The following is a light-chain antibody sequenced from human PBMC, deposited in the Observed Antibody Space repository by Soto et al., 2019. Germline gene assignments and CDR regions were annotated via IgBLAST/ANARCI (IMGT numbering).Light chain of an antibody. J-gene: IGKJ1*01. CDR3: QQYYTNSWS. CDR2: WAS. Sequence: IVMTQSPDSLAVSLGERATINCKSSQSVLYSPNNKNYLAWYQHKPGQPPKMLIYWASIRESGVPDRFSGSWSGTDFTLNISSRQSEDVAVYYCQQYYTNSWSFGQGTKAEIK. V-gene: IGKV4-1*01. CDR1: QSVLYSPNNKNY.